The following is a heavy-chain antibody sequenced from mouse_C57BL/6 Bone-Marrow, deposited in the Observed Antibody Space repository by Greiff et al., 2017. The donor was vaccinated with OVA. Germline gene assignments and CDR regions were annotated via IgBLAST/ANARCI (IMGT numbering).Heavy chain of an antibody. J-gene: IGHJ1*03. V-gene: IGHV1-62-2*01. Sequence: QVQLKQSGAELVKPGASVKLSCKASGYTFTEYTIHWVKQRSGQGLEWIGWFYPGSGSIKYNEKFKDKATLTADKSSSTVYMELSRLTSEDSAVYFCARHEEGDYGNRVRYFDVWGTGTTVTVSS. CDR1: GYTFTEYT. D-gene: IGHD2-1*01. CDR3: ARHEEGDYGNRVRYFDV. CDR2: FYPGSGSI.